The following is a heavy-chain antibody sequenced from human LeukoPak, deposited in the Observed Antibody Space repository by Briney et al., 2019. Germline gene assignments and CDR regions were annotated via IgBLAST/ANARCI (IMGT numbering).Heavy chain of an antibody. Sequence: SGTLSLTCTVSGASISSSSSFFWAWIRQPPGKGLEWIGTMSNSGSTYYNPSLKSRVTISGDTSKNQFSLKLSSVTAADTAVFYCARRSQTTAGRGIDYWGQGTLVTVSS. CDR1: GASISSSSSFF. D-gene: IGHD6-13*01. V-gene: IGHV4-39*01. J-gene: IGHJ4*02. CDR3: ARRSQTTAGRGIDY. CDR2: MSNSGST.